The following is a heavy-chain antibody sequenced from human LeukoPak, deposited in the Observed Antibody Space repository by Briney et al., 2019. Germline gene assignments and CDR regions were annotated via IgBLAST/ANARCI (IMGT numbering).Heavy chain of an antibody. CDR3: ARELDRIQDLDS. J-gene: IGHJ4*02. D-gene: IGHD1-1*01. V-gene: IGHV3-21*01. Sequence: GGSLRLSCAASGYTFSCCSMNWVRQAPGKGLECLSSINNSGDDKYHADSVQGRFTISRDNAKSSLYLQMNSLRAEDTAVYYCARELDRIQDLDSWGQGTQVTVSS. CDR1: GYTFSCCS. CDR2: INNSGDDK.